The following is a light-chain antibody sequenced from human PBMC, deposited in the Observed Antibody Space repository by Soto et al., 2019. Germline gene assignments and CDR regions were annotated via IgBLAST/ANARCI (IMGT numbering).Light chain of an antibody. CDR2: EVT. CDR3: SSFSSAIAFV. CDR1: SSDIGAYNY. Sequence: QSAPTQPASVSASPGQSITISCTGTSSDIGAYNYISWYQQHPGKAPKLMIYEVTNRPSGISSRFSGSRSGNTASLSISGLQAEDEADYYCSSFSSAIAFVFGTGTKLTVL. V-gene: IGLV2-14*01. J-gene: IGLJ1*01.